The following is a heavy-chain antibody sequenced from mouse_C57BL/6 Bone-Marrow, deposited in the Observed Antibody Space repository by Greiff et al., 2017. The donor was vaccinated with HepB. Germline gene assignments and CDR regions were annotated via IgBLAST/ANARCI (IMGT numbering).Heavy chain of an antibody. V-gene: IGHV1-5*01. CDR1: GYTFTSYW. J-gene: IGHJ2*01. D-gene: IGHD1-1*01. Sequence: EVQLQQSGTVLARPGASVKMSCKTSGYTFTSYWMHWVKQRPGQGLEWIGAIYPGNSDTSYNQKFKGKAKLTAVTSASTAYMELSSLTNEDSAVYYCTRDRITTVDYFDYWGQGTTLTVSS. CDR2: IYPGNSDT. CDR3: TRDRITTVDYFDY.